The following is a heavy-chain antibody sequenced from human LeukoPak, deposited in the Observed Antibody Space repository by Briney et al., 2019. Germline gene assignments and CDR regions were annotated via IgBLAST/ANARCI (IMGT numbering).Heavy chain of an antibody. Sequence: KTSETLSLTCAVYGGSFSGYYWSWIRQPPGKGLEWIGEINHSGSTNYNPSLKSRVTISVDTSKNQFSLKLSSVTAADTAVYYCARGLGADYYDSSGHNPFDYWGQGTLVTVSS. CDR1: GGSFSGYY. CDR3: ARGLGADYYDSSGHNPFDY. V-gene: IGHV4-34*01. CDR2: INHSGST. D-gene: IGHD3-22*01. J-gene: IGHJ4*02.